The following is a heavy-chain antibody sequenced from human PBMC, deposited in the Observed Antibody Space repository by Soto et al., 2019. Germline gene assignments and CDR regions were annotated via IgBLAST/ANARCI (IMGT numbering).Heavy chain of an antibody. Sequence: GASVKVSGKASGYTFTSYYMHWVRQAPGQGLEWMGIINPSGGSTSYAQKFQGRVTMTRDTSTSTVYMELSSLRSEDTAVYYCATHPLVPAALVPFYDIRGQGTMVTVSS. CDR1: GYTFTSYY. CDR2: INPSGGST. D-gene: IGHD2-2*01. J-gene: IGHJ3*02. CDR3: ATHPLVPAALVPFYDI. V-gene: IGHV1-46*01.